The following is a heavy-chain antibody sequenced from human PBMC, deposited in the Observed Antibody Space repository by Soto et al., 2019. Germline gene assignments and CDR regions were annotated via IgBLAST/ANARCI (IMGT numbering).Heavy chain of an antibody. Sequence: QIQLVQSGAEVKKPGASVKVSCKGSGYTFTSYTISWVRQAPGQGLEWMGWMSAYNGNRNYAQKLKGRATMTSDTSTSTDYMELRSLGADDTAVYYWTRGSYCGGDGFDSFEIWVQGTMVTVSS. CDR2: MSAYNGNR. V-gene: IGHV1-18*01. CDR1: GYTFTSYT. D-gene: IGHD2-21*02. J-gene: IGHJ3*02. CDR3: TRGSYCGGDGFDSFEI.